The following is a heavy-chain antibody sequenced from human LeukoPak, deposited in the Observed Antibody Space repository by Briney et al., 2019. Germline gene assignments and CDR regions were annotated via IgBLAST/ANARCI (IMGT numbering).Heavy chain of an antibody. V-gene: IGHV3-30*02. J-gene: IGHJ4*02. CDR3: AKDYHRYSSSYTHDY. CDR1: GFTFSSYG. D-gene: IGHD6-13*01. CDR2: IRYDGSNK. Sequence: GGSLRLSCAASGFTFSSYGMHWVRQAPGKGLEWVAFIRYDGSNKYYADSVKGRFTISRDNSKNTLYLQMNSLRAEDTAVCYCAKDYHRYSSSYTHDYWGQGTLVTVSP.